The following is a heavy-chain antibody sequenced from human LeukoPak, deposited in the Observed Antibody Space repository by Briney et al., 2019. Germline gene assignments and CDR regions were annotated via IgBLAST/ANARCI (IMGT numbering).Heavy chain of an antibody. Sequence: PGGSLRLSXAVSGFTFDDYAMHWVRQAPGKGLEWVSLISGDGGSRYYAGSVKGRFTVSRDNSKNSLYLQMNRLRTEDTAFYYCAKGADPLTWRMTTVAGTRFDFWGQGTLVTVSS. CDR2: ISGDGGSR. V-gene: IGHV3-43*02. CDR3: AKGADPLTWRMTTVAGTRFDF. J-gene: IGHJ4*02. CDR1: GFTFDDYA. D-gene: IGHD6-19*01.